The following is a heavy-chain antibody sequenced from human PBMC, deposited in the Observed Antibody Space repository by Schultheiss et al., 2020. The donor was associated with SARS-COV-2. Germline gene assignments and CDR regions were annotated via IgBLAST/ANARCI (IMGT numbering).Heavy chain of an antibody. V-gene: IGHV4-59*01. D-gene: IGHD6-19*01. J-gene: IGHJ2*01. CDR1: GGSISSYY. Sequence: SETLSLTCTVSGGSISSYYWSWIRQPPGKGLEWIGYIYYSGSTYYNPSLKSRVTISVDTSKNQFSLKLSSVTAADTAVYYCARVYSSGWYDWYFDLWGRGTLVTVSS. CDR2: IYYSGST. CDR3: ARVYSSGWYDWYFDL.